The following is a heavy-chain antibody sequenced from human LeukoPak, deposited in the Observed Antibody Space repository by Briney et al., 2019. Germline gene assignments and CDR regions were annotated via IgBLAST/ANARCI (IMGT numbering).Heavy chain of an antibody. J-gene: IGHJ4*02. D-gene: IGHD1-14*01. CDR3: ARVGGVTAPFDY. V-gene: IGHV3-20*03. Sequence: SWVRQPPGKGLEWVSGINWNGGSTGYADSVKGRFTISRDNAKNSLYLQMNSLRAEDTALYYCARVGGVTAPFDYWGQGTLVTVSS. CDR2: INWNGGST.